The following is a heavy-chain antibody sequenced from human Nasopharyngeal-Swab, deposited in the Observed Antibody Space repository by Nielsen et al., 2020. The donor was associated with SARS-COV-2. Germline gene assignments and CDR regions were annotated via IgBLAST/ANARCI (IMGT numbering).Heavy chain of an antibody. CDR2: ISSDGGA. CDR3: ARSYNPGGFGWLLSND. D-gene: IGHD3-9*01. J-gene: IGHJ4*02. Sequence: GGSLRLSCAASGFSISGYWMHWVRQAPGKGLVWVSRISSDGGANYADSATGRFTISRDNAKNTVYLQMNSLTVDDTAVYYCARSYNPGGFGWLLSNDWGQGTLVTVSS. CDR1: GFSISGYW. V-gene: IGHV3-74*01.